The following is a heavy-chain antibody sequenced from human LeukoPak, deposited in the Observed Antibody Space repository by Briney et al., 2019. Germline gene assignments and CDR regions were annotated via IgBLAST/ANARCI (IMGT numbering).Heavy chain of an antibody. D-gene: IGHD5-18*01. CDR2: ISSSGSTI. CDR1: GFTFSSYA. CDR3: ARDIDGYSYAWDY. Sequence: GGSLRLSCAASGFTFSSYAMSWVRQAPGKGLEWVSYISSSGSTIYYADSVKGRFTISRDNAKNSLYLQMNSLRAEDTAVYYCARDIDGYSYAWDYWGQGTLVTVSS. V-gene: IGHV3-48*04. J-gene: IGHJ4*02.